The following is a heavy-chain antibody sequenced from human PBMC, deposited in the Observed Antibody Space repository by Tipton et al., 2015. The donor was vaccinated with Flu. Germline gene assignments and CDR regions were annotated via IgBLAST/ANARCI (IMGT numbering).Heavy chain of an antibody. V-gene: IGHV3-53*01. CDR1: GFTVSSNY. D-gene: IGHD3-10*01. CDR2: IYSGGST. J-gene: IGHJ3*02. CDR3: ARDDPITMVRGSPFDI. Sequence: QLVQFGGGLIQPGGSLRLSCAASGFTVSSNYMSWVRQAPGKGLEWVSVIYSGGSTYYADSVKGRFTISRDNSKNTLYLQMNSLRAEDTAVYYCARDDPITMVRGSPFDIWGQGTMVTVSS.